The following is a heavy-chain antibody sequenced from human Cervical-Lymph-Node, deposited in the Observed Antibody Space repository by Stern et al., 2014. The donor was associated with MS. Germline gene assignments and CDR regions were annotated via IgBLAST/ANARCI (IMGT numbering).Heavy chain of an antibody. CDR2: ISYDGSNK. D-gene: IGHD4-11*01. CDR3: ARGNAASFDY. CDR1: GFTFSSYA. V-gene: IGHV3-30*01. J-gene: IGHJ4*02. Sequence: VQLVASGGGVVQPGRSLRLSCAASGFTFSSYAMHWVRQAPGKGLEWVAVISYDGSNKYYADSVKGRFTISRDNSKNTLYLQMNSLRAEDTAVYYCARGNAASFDYWGQGTLVTVSS.